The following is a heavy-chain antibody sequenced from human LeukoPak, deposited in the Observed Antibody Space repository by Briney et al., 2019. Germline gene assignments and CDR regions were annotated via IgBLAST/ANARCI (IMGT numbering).Heavy chain of an antibody. CDR2: ISWNSGSI. Sequence: GGSLRLSCAASGFTFDDYAMHWVRQAPGKGLEWVSGISWNSGSIGYADSVKGRFTISRDNAKNSLYLQMNSLRAEDMALYYCAKGGRMYSSSWYYFDYWGQGTLVTVSS. D-gene: IGHD6-13*01. J-gene: IGHJ4*02. V-gene: IGHV3-9*03. CDR1: GFTFDDYA. CDR3: AKGGRMYSSSWYYFDY.